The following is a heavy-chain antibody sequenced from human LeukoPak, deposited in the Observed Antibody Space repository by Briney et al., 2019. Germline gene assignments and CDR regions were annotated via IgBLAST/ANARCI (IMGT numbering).Heavy chain of an antibody. V-gene: IGHV3-23*01. Sequence: GGSLRLSCAASGFTFSSYAMTWVRQAPGKGLEWVSSISINSGGTSYADSVKGRFTISRDNSKNTLYLQMNSLRAEDTAVYYCARDLRGPFYDILTGYYTRIGWFDPWGQGTLVTVSS. CDR2: ISINSGGT. J-gene: IGHJ5*02. CDR3: ARDLRGPFYDILTGYYTRIGWFDP. CDR1: GFTFSSYA. D-gene: IGHD3-9*01.